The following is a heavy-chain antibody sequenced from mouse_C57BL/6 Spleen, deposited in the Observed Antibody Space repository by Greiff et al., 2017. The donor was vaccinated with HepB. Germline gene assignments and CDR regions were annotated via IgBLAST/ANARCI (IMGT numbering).Heavy chain of an antibody. J-gene: IGHJ4*01. Sequence: QVQLQQSGAELVRPGSSVKLSCKASGYTFTSYWMHWVKQRPIQGLEWIGNIDPSDSETHYNQKFKDKATLTVDKSSSTAYMQLSSLTSEDSAVYYCATVVASWDAMDYWGQGTSVTVSS. CDR1: GYTFTSYW. D-gene: IGHD1-1*01. CDR3: ATVVASWDAMDY. V-gene: IGHV1-52*01. CDR2: IDPSDSET.